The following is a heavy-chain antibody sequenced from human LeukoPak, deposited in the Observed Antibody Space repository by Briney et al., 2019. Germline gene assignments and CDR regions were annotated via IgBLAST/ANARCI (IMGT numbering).Heavy chain of an antibody. CDR2: INHSGST. D-gene: IGHD3-10*02. CDR1: GGSFSGYY. Sequence: PSETLSLTCAVYGGSFSGYYGSWIRQPPGKGLEWIGEINHSGSTNYNPSLKSRVTISVDTSKNQFSLKLSSVTAADTAVYYCARGSLLGEHYDYWGQGTLVTVSS. V-gene: IGHV4-34*01. J-gene: IGHJ4*02. CDR3: ARGSLLGEHYDY.